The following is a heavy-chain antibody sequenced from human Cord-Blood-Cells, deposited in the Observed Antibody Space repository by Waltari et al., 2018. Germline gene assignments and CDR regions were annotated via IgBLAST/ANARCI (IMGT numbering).Heavy chain of an antibody. D-gene: IGHD3-10*01. CDR1: CGSISRGGYS. J-gene: IGHJ4*02. V-gene: IGHV4-31*03. CDR3: ARDGSGSYTFDY. CDR2: IYYSGST. Sequence: QVQLQESGPGLVKPSQTLSLTCTFSCGSISRGGYSSSWIRQHPGKGLEWIGYIYYSGSTYYNPSLKSRVTISVDTSKNQFSLKLSSVTAADTAVYYCARDGSGSYTFDYWGQGTLVTVSS.